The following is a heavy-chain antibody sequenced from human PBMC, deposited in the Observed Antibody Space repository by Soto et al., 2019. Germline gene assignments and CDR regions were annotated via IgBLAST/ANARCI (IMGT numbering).Heavy chain of an antibody. CDR3: ARSQGSSTSLEIYYYYYYGMDV. V-gene: IGHV1-69*13. J-gene: IGHJ6*02. Sequence: GASVKVSCKASGGTFSSYAISWVRQAPGQGPEWMGGIIPISDTTNYAQKFQGRVTITADESTSTAYMELSSLRSEDTAVYYCARSQGSSTSLEIYYYYYYGMDVWGQGTTVTVSS. CDR2: IIPISDTT. D-gene: IGHD2-2*01. CDR1: GGTFSSYA.